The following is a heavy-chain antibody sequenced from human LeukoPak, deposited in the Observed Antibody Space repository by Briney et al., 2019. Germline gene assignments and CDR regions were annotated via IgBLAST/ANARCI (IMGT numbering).Heavy chain of an antibody. CDR2: INPNSGDT. CDR1: GYTFTGYY. V-gene: IGHV1-2*06. CDR3: AKARVSGSASSDY. J-gene: IGHJ4*02. D-gene: IGHD2-8*01. Sequence: GASVKVSCKASGYTFTGYYMQWVRQAPGQGLEWMGRINPNSGDTSFAPKFQGRVTLTRDTSISTACMELSRLIHDDTAVYYCAKARVSGSASSDYWGQGTLVTVSS.